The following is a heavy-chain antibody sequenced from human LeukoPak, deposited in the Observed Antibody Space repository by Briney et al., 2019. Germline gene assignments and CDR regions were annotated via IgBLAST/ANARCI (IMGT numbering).Heavy chain of an antibody. D-gene: IGHD2-2*01. Sequence: PGGSLRLSCAASGFTFSSYAMSWVRQAPGKGLEWVSAISGSGGSTYYADSVKGRFTISRDNSKNTLYLQMNSLRAEGTAVYYCAKGRVPAASPPPDDYWGQGTLVTVSS. CDR2: ISGSGGST. CDR3: AKGRVPAASPPPDDY. CDR1: GFTFSSYA. V-gene: IGHV3-23*01. J-gene: IGHJ4*02.